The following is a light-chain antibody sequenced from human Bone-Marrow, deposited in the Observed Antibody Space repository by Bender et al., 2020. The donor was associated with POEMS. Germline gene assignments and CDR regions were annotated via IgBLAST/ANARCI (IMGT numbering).Light chain of an antibody. CDR2: EVS. Sequence: HSALTQPRSVSGSPGQPVTISCTGTTSDVGGYNFVSWYQQHPGKAPKLMISEVSNRPSGVSNRVSGSKSGNTASLTISGLQAEDEADYYCCSYTIRSELVFGGGTTLAVL. CDR1: TSDVGGYNF. V-gene: IGLV2-14*01. CDR3: CSYTIRSELV. J-gene: IGLJ3*02.